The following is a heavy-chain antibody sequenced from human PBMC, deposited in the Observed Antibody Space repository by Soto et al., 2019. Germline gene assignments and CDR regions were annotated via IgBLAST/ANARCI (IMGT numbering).Heavy chain of an antibody. J-gene: IGHJ4*02. CDR3: EREGRLYYYDSSGYYYFDY. D-gene: IGHD3-22*01. CDR2: IYYSGST. CDR1: GGSISSYY. Sequence: SETLSLTCTVSGGSISSYYWSWIRQPPGKGLEWIGYIYYSGSTNYNPSLKSRVTLSVDTSKNQYTLKLSSVTAADTDVYYCEREGRLYYYDSSGYYYFDYRGQGTLVTVSS. V-gene: IGHV4-59*12.